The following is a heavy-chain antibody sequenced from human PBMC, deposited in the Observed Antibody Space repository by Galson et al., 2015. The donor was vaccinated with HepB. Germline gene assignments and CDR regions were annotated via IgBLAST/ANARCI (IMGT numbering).Heavy chain of an antibody. CDR2: INPSGGST. J-gene: IGHJ4*02. CDR3: AITMVRGGRLGD. CDR1: GYTFTSYY. V-gene: IGHV1-46*04. Sequence: SVKVSCKASGYTFTSYYMHWVRQAPGQGLEWMGIINPSGGSTSYAQKLQGRVTMTRDTSTSTVYMELSSLRSEDTAVYYCAITMVRGGRLGDWGQGTLVTVSS. D-gene: IGHD3-10*01.